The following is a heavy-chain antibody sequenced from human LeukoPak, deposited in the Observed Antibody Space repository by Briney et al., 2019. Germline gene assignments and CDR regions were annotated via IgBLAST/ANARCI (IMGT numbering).Heavy chain of an antibody. CDR3: AKDLGYSSGWYRLYFDY. D-gene: IGHD6-19*01. J-gene: IGHJ4*02. V-gene: IGHV3-23*01. Sequence: PGGSLRLSCAASGFTFSSYAMSWVRQAPGKGLEWVSGISGSGVSTYYADSVKGRFTISRDNSKNTVYLQMSSLRAEDTAVYYCAKDLGYSSGWYRLYFDYWGQGTLVTVSS. CDR2: ISGSGVST. CDR1: GFTFSSYA.